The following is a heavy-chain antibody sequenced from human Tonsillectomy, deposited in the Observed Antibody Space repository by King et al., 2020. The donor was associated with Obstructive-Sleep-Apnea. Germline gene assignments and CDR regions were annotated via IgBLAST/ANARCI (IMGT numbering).Heavy chain of an antibody. CDR1: GGSISSYY. D-gene: IGHD6-13*01. V-gene: IGHV4-59*08. CDR2: IYYSGST. Sequence: VQLQESGPGLVKPSETLSLTCTVSGGSISSYYWSWIRQPPGKGLEWIGYIYYSGSTNYNPSLKSRVTISVDTSKNQFSLKLSSVTAADTAVYSCARLNRGYSRSWFDPWGQGTLVTVSS. CDR3: ARLNRGYSRSWFDP. J-gene: IGHJ5*02.